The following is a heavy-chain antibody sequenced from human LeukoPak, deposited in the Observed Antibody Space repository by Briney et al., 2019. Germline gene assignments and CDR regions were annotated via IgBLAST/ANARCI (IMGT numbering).Heavy chain of an antibody. D-gene: IGHD4-17*01. CDR1: GFTFSSYG. Sequence: PGRSLRLSCAASGFTFSSYGMHWIRQAPGKGLEWVAVIWYDGRKTYYADSVRGRFTISRDNSKNTLFLQMNNLRAEDTAIYFCAKDLGTTGMYFQYWGQGNLVTV. CDR3: AKDLGTTGMYFQY. J-gene: IGHJ4*02. CDR2: IWYDGRKT. V-gene: IGHV3-33*06.